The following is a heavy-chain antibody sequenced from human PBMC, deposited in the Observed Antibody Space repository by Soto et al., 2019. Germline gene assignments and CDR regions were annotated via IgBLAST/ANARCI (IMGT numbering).Heavy chain of an antibody. Sequence: SVKVSCKASGFTFSHSAVQWVRQARGRRREWIGWIVVGSGNTNYAQKFQERVTITRDMSTTTAYMELSSLRSDGSAMYYCPGRYCSGSSCYNYYGLDVWGQGTTLTVSS. V-gene: IGHV1-58*01. CDR2: IVVGSGNT. J-gene: IGHJ6*02. D-gene: IGHD2-2*01. CDR3: PGRYCSGSSCYNYYGLDV. CDR1: GFTFSHSA.